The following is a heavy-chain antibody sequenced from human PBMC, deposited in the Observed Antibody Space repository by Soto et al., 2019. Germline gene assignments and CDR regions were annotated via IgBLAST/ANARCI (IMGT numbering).Heavy chain of an antibody. V-gene: IGHV2-5*02. J-gene: IGHJ4*02. Sequence: QITLKESGPALVRPTQTLTLTCSFSGFSLTTRGVAVGWIRQPPGKALEWLALIFLDDDKWYSPSLRSRLTITEDTSKNQVVLKMTNMDPVDTATYYCAHRSRGDAYYFDQWGQGNLFPVSS. D-gene: IGHD5-12*01. CDR2: IFLDDDK. CDR1: GFSLTTRGVA. CDR3: AHRSRGDAYYFDQ.